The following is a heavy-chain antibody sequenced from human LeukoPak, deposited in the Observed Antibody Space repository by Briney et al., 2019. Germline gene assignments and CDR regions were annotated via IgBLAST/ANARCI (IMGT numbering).Heavy chain of an antibody. D-gene: IGHD3-22*01. Sequence: GGSLRLSCAASGFTVSSNYMSWVRQAPGKGLEWVSVIYSGGSTYYPDSVKGRFTISRDNSKNTLYLQMNSLRAEDTAVYYCARTGDSSGYYYASSLYFDYWGQGTLVTVSS. CDR1: GFTVSSNY. J-gene: IGHJ4*02. CDR2: IYSGGST. V-gene: IGHV3-53*01. CDR3: ARTGDSSGYYYASSLYFDY.